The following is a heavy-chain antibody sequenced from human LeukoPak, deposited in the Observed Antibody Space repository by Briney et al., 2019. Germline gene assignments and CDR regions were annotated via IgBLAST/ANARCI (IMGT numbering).Heavy chain of an antibody. CDR3: AKDDMVRGVIITTGADY. V-gene: IGHV3-23*01. D-gene: IGHD3-10*01. J-gene: IGHJ4*02. Sequence: GGSLRLSCAASGFTFSSYAMSWVRQAPGKGLEWVSAISGSGGSTYYADSVKGRFTISRDNSKNTLYLQMNSLRAEDTAVYYCAKDDMVRGVIITTGADYWGQETLVTVSS. CDR1: GFTFSSYA. CDR2: ISGSGGST.